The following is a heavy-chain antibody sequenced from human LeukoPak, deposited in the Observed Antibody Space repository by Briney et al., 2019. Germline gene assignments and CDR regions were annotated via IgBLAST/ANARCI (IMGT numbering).Heavy chain of an antibody. CDR2: VHPNSGNT. CDR1: GYPFTTYE. Sequence: GASVKVSCKTSGYPFTTYEINWERQAAGQGLEWMGWVHPNSGNTAYAQKFQGRVTMTRDTSISTAYMELSSLRCDDTAVYFYSRGPRNDPWGQGTLVTVSS. V-gene: IGHV1-8*01. J-gene: IGHJ5*02. CDR3: SRGPRNDP. D-gene: IGHD1-14*01.